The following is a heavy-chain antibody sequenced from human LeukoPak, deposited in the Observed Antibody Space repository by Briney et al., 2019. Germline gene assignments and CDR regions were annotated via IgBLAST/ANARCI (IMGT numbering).Heavy chain of an antibody. CDR2: ISGSGVST. D-gene: IGHD2-15*01. J-gene: IGHJ4*02. V-gene: IGHV3-23*01. CDR1: GFTFSSYA. CDR3: AKDRTGYGYFDY. Sequence: GGSLRLSCAASGFTFSSYAMSWVRQTPGKGLEWVSAISGSGVSTYYADSVRGRFTISRDNSENTLYLQMNSLRAEDTAVYYCAKDRTGYGYFDYWGQGSLVTVSS.